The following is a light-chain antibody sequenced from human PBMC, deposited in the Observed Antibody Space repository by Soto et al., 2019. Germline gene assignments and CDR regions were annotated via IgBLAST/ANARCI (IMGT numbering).Light chain of an antibody. Sequence: QSVLTQPASVSGSPGQSITISRTGTSSDVGGYNFVSWYQQHPGKAPKLMIYEVSNRPSGVSSRFSGSKSGNTASLTISGLQAEDEADYSCSSYTTSSTYVFGTGTKVTVL. CDR3: SSYTTSSTYV. CDR2: EVS. CDR1: SSDVGGYNF. J-gene: IGLJ1*01. V-gene: IGLV2-14*01.